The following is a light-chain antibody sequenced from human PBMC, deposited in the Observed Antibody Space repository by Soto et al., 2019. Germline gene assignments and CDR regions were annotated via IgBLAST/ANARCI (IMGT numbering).Light chain of an antibody. J-gene: IGLJ1*01. V-gene: IGLV1-51*01. CDR3: GSWDSSLTDYV. CDR2: DDN. CDR1: SSNIGGNS. Sequence: QSMLTQAPSLSAAPGQKVTISRSGSSSNIGGNSVSWYQQLPGTAPKLLIYDDNKRPSGIPDRFSGSKSGTSATLGITGFQTGDEADYYCGSWDSSLTDYVFGTGTKVTVL.